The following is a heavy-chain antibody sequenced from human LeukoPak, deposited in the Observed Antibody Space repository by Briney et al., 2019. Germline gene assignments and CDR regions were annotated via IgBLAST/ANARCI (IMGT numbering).Heavy chain of an antibody. J-gene: IGHJ4*02. Sequence: GGSLRLSCAASGFTFSDYYMSWIRQPPGKGPEWVSVIYNDGSTYYADSVKGRFTISRDNSKNTLLLQMNSLRAEDTAIYYCARSGGVITVAPFDCWGQGSLVTVS. CDR2: IYNDGST. CDR1: GFTFSDYY. CDR3: ARSGGVITVAPFDC. D-gene: IGHD4-23*01. V-gene: IGHV3-53*01.